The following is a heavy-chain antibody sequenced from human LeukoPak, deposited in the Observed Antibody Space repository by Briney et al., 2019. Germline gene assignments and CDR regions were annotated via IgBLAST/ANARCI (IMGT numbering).Heavy chain of an antibody. Sequence: GGSLRLSCAASGFNFRSYAMSWVRQAPGKGPEWVSGISGSGDITNYADSVRGRFAISRDNSKNTVFLQMNSLRADDTAIYYCAKELRFLEWPQYNGWFDSWGQGILVSVST. J-gene: IGHJ5*01. V-gene: IGHV3-23*01. D-gene: IGHD3-3*01. CDR2: ISGSGDIT. CDR1: GFNFRSYA. CDR3: AKELRFLEWPQYNGWFDS.